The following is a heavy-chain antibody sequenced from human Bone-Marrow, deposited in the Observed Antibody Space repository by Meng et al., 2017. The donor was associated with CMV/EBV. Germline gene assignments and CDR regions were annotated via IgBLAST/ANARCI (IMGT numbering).Heavy chain of an antibody. V-gene: IGHV4-34*01. CDR1: GGSFSGYY. J-gene: IGHJ3*02. Sequence: SQTLSLTCAVYGGSFSGYYWSWIRQPPGKGLEWIGEINHSGSTNYNPSLKSRVTISVDTSKSQFSLKLSSVTAADTAVYYCARSNWNYVRAFDIWGQGTMVTVSS. D-gene: IGHD1-7*01. CDR2: INHSGST. CDR3: ARSNWNYVRAFDI.